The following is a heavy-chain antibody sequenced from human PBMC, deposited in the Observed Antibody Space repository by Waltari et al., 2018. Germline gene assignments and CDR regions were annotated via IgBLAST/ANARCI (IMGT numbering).Heavy chain of an antibody. J-gene: IGHJ5*02. Sequence: QVQLQESGPGLVKPSETPSLTCAVSGYSISSGYYWGWIRQPPEKGLEWIGSINHSGSTYYNPSLKSRVTISIDTSKNQFSLRLSSVTAADTAVYYCARAHSGSYSYVNWFDPWGQGTLVTVSS. CDR3: ARAHSGSYSYVNWFDP. CDR1: GYSISSGYY. CDR2: INHSGST. D-gene: IGHD1-26*01. V-gene: IGHV4-38-2*01.